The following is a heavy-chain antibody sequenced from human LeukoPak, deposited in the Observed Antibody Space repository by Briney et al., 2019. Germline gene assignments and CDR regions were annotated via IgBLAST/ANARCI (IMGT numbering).Heavy chain of an antibody. D-gene: IGHD5-18*01. CDR3: VKDRFGSFDP. Sequence: GGSLRLSCSASGFTFSSYAMHWVRQAPGKGLEWVAAISPSASHRYYADFVGGRFTISRDNSKNTLDLQMSSLRAEDTAVYYCVKDRFGSFDPWGQGTLVTVSS. CDR1: GFTFSSYA. CDR2: ISPSASHR. J-gene: IGHJ5*02. V-gene: IGHV3-23*01.